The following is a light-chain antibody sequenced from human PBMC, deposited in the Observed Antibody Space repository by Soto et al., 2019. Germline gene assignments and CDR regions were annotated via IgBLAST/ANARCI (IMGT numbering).Light chain of an antibody. CDR1: NIGSKS. CDR3: QVWDSSSDVV. CDR2: YDS. V-gene: IGLV3-21*04. J-gene: IGLJ2*01. Sequence: SYELTQPPSVSVAPGKTARITCGGNNIGSKSVHWYQQKPGQAPVLVIYYDSDRPSGMPERFSGSNSGNTATLTISRVEAGDEADYYCQVWDSSSDVVFGGGTKLTVL.